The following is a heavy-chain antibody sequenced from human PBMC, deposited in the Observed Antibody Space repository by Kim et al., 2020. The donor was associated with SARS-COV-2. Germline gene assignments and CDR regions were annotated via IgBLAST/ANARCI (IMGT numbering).Heavy chain of an antibody. V-gene: IGHV4-31*02. CDR3: ATRITMVRGAPWFDY. D-gene: IGHD3-10*01. J-gene: IGHJ4*02. Sequence: PSLKSRVTIAVDTSKNQFSLKLSSVTAADTAVYYCATRITMVRGAPWFDYWGQGTLVTVSS.